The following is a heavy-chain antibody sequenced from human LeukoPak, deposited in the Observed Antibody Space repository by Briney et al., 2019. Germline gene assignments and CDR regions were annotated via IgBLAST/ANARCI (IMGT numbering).Heavy chain of an antibody. V-gene: IGHV1-46*01. CDR1: GYTFTSYY. CDR3: AISYYYYGMDV. Sequence: ASVKVSCKASGYTFTSYYMHWGGQAPGKGVECIGIVHPSGGRTSYAQKFQARVTMTSDTSTSTVYMELSSLRSEDTAVYYCAISYYYYGMDVWGQGTTVTVSS. D-gene: IGHD2/OR15-2a*01. CDR2: VHPSGGRT. J-gene: IGHJ6*02.